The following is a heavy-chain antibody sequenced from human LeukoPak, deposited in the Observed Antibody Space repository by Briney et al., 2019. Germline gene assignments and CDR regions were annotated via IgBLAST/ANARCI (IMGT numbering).Heavy chain of an antibody. J-gene: IGHJ3*02. D-gene: IGHD2-2*01. CDR3: ARGPSRYCSSTSCAYRAFDI. CDR1: GGSFSGYY. CDR2: INHSGST. Sequence: SETLSLTCAVYGGSFSGYYWSWIRQPPGKGLEWIGEINHSGSTNYNPSLKSRVTISVDTSKNQFSLKLSSVTAADTAVYYCARGPSRYCSSTSCAYRAFDIWGQGTMVTVSS. V-gene: IGHV4-34*01.